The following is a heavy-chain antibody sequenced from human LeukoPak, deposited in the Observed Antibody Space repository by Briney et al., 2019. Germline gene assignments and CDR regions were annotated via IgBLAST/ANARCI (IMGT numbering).Heavy chain of an antibody. J-gene: IGHJ3*02. V-gene: IGHV3-23*01. CDR2: ISGSGGST. D-gene: IGHD2-15*01. CDR3: VRYCSGGDCLRSFDI. CDR1: GFTFSSYA. Sequence: PGGSLRLSCAASGFTFSSYAMSWVRQAPGKGLEWVSAISGSGGSTYYADSVKGRFTISRDNSKNTLYLQMNSLRAEDTAVYYCVRYCSGGDCLRSFDIWGQGTMVTVSS.